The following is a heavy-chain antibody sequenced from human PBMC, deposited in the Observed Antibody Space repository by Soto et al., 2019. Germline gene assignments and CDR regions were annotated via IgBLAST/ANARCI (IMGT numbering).Heavy chain of an antibody. J-gene: IGHJ4*02. V-gene: IGHV3-30*18. CDR1: GFTFSSYG. CDR2: ISYDGSNK. Sequence: GGSLRLSCAASGFTFSSYGMHWVRQAPGKGLEWVAVISYDGSNKYYADSVKGRFTISRDNSKNTLYLQMNSLRAEDTAVYYCAKDVYGAGVAYFDYWGQGTLVTVSS. D-gene: IGHD4-17*01. CDR3: AKDVYGAGVAYFDY.